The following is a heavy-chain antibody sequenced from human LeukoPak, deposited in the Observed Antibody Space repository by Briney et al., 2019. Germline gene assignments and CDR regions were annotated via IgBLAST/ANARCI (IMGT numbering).Heavy chain of an antibody. CDR3: AKASNYYGSGATDY. V-gene: IGHV3-23*01. D-gene: IGHD3-10*01. CDR2: ISGSGGST. J-gene: IGHJ4*02. Sequence: GGSLRLSCAASGFTFSSYAMSWVRQAPVKGLEWVSAISGSGGSTYYADSVKGRFTISRDNSKNTLYLQMNSLRAGDTAVYYCAKASNYYGSGATDYWGQGTLVTVSS. CDR1: GFTFSSYA.